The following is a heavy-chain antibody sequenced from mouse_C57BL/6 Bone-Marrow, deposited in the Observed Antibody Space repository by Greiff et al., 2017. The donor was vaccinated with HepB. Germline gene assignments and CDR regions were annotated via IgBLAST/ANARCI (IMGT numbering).Heavy chain of an antibody. CDR3: ASHMVSSDWYFDV. CDR1: GFTFSSYG. D-gene: IGHD2-1*01. Sequence: EVKLMESGGDLVKPGGSLKLSCAASGFTFSSYGMSWVRQTPDKRLEWVATISSGGSYTYYPDSVKGRFTISRDNAKNTLYLQMSSLKSEDTAMYYCASHMVSSDWYFDVWGTGTTVTVSS. CDR2: ISSGGSYT. J-gene: IGHJ1*03. V-gene: IGHV5-6*01.